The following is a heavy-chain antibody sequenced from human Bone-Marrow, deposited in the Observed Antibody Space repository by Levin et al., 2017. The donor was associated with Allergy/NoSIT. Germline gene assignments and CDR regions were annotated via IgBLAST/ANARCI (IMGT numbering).Heavy chain of an antibody. CDR3: AVPFGRHAFDI. J-gene: IGHJ3*02. D-gene: IGHD3-16*01. V-gene: IGHV4-34*01. Sequence: PSETLSLTCAVYGGSFSGYYWSWIRQPPGKGLEWIGEINHSGSTNYNPSLKSRVTISVDTSKNQFSLKLSSVTAADTAVYYCAVPFGRHAFDIWGQGTMVTVSS. CDR2: INHSGST. CDR1: GGSFSGYY.